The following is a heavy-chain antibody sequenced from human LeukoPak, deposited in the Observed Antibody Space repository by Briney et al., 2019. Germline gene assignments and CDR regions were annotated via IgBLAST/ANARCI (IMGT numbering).Heavy chain of an antibody. CDR1: GYTFTGYY. CDR3: ARNIVVVPAPYYYGMDV. V-gene: IGHV1-2*02. CDR2: ISPNSGGT. D-gene: IGHD2-2*01. Sequence: ASVKVSCKASGYTFTGYYMHWVRQAPGQGLEWMGWISPNSGGTNYAQKFQGRVTMTGDTSISTAYMELSRLRSDDTAVYYCARNIVVVPAPYYYGMDVWGQGTTVTVSS. J-gene: IGHJ6*02.